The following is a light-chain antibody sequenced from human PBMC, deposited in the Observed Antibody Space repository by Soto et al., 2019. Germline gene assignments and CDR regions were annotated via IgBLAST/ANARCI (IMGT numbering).Light chain of an antibody. CDR1: SSDVGGYNY. V-gene: IGLV2-14*01. J-gene: IGLJ1*01. Sequence: QSVLTQPASVSGSPGQSITISCTGTSSDVGGYNYVSWYQQHPGKAPRFLIYDVSNRPSGVSNRFSGSKSGATASLTISGLQAEDEADYYCTSYTSSSTYVFGTGTKVTV. CDR2: DVS. CDR3: TSYTSSSTYV.